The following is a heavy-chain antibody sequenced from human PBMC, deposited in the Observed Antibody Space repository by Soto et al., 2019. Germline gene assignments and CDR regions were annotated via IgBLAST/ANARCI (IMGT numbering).Heavy chain of an antibody. CDR1: GFTFSSYA. CDR2: ISGSGGST. CDR3: AKSGYPTNYYYYYMDV. D-gene: IGHD3-9*01. J-gene: IGHJ6*03. Sequence: EVQLLESGGGLVQPGGSLRLSCAASGFTFSSYAMSWVRQAPGKGLEWVSAISGSGGSTYYADSVKGRFTISRDNSKNTLYMQMNSLRAEDTAVYYCAKSGYPTNYYYYYMDVWGKGTTVTVSS. V-gene: IGHV3-23*01.